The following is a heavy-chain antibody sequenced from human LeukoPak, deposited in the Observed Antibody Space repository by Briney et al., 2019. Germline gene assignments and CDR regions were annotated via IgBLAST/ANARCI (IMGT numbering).Heavy chain of an antibody. V-gene: IGHV3-30*18. CDR2: ISYDGSNK. J-gene: IGHJ4*02. Sequence: GGSLRLSCAASGFTFSSYGMHWVRQAPGKGLEWVAVISYDGSNKYYADSVKGRFTISRDNSKNTLYLQMNSLRAEDTAVYYCAKTYQTSYCGGDCYSFDYWGQGTLVTVSS. D-gene: IGHD2-21*02. CDR3: AKTYQTSYCGGDCYSFDY. CDR1: GFTFSSYG.